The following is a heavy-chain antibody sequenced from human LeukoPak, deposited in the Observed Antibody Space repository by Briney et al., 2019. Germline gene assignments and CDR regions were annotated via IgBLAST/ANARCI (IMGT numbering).Heavy chain of an antibody. Sequence: SGPTLVKPTPTLTLTCTFSGFSLRTRGVGVGWIPQPPGKALAWLALLYWNGDKRYSPNLKSRLYIPKDTSKTHDAITMTNTDPVDTATYSCAQSTTETYYYDSSGYDRPDAFDIWGQGTMVTVSS. V-gene: IGHV2-5*01. D-gene: IGHD3-22*01. J-gene: IGHJ3*02. CDR3: AQSTTETYYYDSSGYDRPDAFDI. CDR1: GFSLRTRGVG. CDR2: LYWNGDK.